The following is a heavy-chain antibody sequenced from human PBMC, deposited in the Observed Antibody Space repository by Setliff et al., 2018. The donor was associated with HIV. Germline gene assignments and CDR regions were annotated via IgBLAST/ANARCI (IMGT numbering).Heavy chain of an antibody. D-gene: IGHD6-19*01. CDR3: ARQPGYSSGCYFTASGFDP. Sequence: SETLSLTCTVSGGSISSSNYYWGWIRQPPGKGLEWIGTIYYSGNTYYNPSLKSRVTITADTSKNECFLKLTSVTAADTAVYYCARQPGYSSGCYFTASGFDPWGQGTLVTVSS. CDR2: IYYSGNT. CDR1: GGSISSSNYY. V-gene: IGHV4-39*01. J-gene: IGHJ5*02.